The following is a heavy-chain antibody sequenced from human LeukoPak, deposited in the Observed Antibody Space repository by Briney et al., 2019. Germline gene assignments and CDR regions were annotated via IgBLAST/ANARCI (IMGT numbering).Heavy chain of an antibody. CDR1: GFTFSNAW. J-gene: IGHJ4*02. CDR3: AKDDAWLQYGD. V-gene: IGHV3-23*01. D-gene: IGHD5-24*01. Sequence: GGSLRLSCAASGFTFSNAWMNWVRQAPGKGLELVSGISPNGVITYYADSVKGRFTISRDSSKGTVSLQMNSLRPEDTAVYYCAKDDAWLQYGDWGRGTLVTVSS. CDR2: ISPNGVIT.